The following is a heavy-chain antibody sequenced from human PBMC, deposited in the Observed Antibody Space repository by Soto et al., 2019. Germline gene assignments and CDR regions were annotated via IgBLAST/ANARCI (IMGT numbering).Heavy chain of an antibody. Sequence: GVSLRLSCAASGFTFSSYSMNWVRQAPGRGLEWVAAISGTSDYIYYADSVKGRFTISRDNAKTSLYIQMNSLRDEDTAVYYCARDPRYCSGSSCRPYYYYYGMDVWGQGPTVTVSS. D-gene: IGHD2-15*01. CDR3: ARDPRYCSGSSCRPYYYYYGMDV. CDR1: GFTFSSYS. V-gene: IGHV3-21*01. J-gene: IGHJ6*02. CDR2: ISGTSDYI.